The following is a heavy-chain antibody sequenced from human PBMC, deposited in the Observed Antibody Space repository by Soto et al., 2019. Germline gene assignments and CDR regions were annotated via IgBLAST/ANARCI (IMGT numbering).Heavy chain of an antibody. CDR3: SISGGKWLEKCYQHGMDI. CDR1: EGTSRDFG. CDR2: IYYSGST. Sequence: TVFEGTSRDFGGRWIRQTKGKGLEWIGYIYYSGSTNYNPSLKSRVTISVDTSKNQFSLKLSSVTAADTAVYYCSISGGKWLEKCYQHGMDICGQPTMGT. J-gene: IGHJ6*02. V-gene: IGHV4-59*01. D-gene: IGHD6-19*01.